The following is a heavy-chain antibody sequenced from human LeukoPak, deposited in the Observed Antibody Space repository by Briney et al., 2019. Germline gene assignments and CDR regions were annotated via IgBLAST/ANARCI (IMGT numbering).Heavy chain of an antibody. CDR2: IIRFFGKA. J-gene: IGHJ6*02. CDR3: AMDIVVVPAAIRGVDYYYYGMDV. CDR1: GGTFSGYA. Sequence: ASVTVSCKASGGTFSGYAISWVRQAPGQGLGWMGGIIRFFGKANYAQKFQGRVTITADESTSTAYMELSSLRSEDTAVYYCAMDIVVVPAAIRGVDYYYYGMDVWGQGTTVTVSS. D-gene: IGHD2-2*02. V-gene: IGHV1-69*01.